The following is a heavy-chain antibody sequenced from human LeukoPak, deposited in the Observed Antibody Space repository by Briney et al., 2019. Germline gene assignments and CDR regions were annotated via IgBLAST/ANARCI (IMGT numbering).Heavy chain of an antibody. V-gene: IGHV4-34*01. CDR3: ASDTVGSWYFTY. D-gene: IGHD6-13*01. CDR1: GGSFSGYY. CDR2: INHSGST. J-gene: IGHJ4*02. Sequence: SETLSLTCAVYGGSFSGYYWSWIRQPPGKGLEWIGEINHSGSTNYNPSLKSRVTISVDTSKNQFSLKLSSVTAADTAVYYCASDTVGSWYFTYWGQGPLVTVSS.